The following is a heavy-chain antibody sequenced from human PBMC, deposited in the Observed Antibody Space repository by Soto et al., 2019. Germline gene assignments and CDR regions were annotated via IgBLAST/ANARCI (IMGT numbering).Heavy chain of an antibody. CDR3: ARDIGTAMVSDAFDI. CDR1: GGSISSYY. Sequence: SETLFLTCTVSGGSISSYYWSWIRQPAGKGLEWIGRIYTSGSTNYNPSLKSRVTMSVDTSKNQFSLKLSSVTAADTAVYYCARDIGTAMVSDAFDIWGQGTMVTVSS. V-gene: IGHV4-4*07. D-gene: IGHD5-18*01. CDR2: IYTSGST. J-gene: IGHJ3*02.